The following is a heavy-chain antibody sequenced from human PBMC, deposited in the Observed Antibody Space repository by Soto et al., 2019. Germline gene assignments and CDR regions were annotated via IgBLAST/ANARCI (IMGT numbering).Heavy chain of an antibody. Sequence: GESLKISCKGSGYSFTSYWIGWVRQMPGKGLEWMGIIYPGDSDTRYSPSFQGQVTISADKSISTAYLQWSSLKASDTAMYYCARGRVRITGITRCFDPWGQGTLVTVSS. D-gene: IGHD1-20*01. J-gene: IGHJ5*02. CDR1: GYSFTSYW. V-gene: IGHV5-51*01. CDR3: ARGRVRITGITRCFDP. CDR2: IYPGDSDT.